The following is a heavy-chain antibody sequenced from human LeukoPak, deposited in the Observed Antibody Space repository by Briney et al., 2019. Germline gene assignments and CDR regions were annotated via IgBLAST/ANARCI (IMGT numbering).Heavy chain of an antibody. V-gene: IGHV3-23*01. CDR3: AKAPGGIVGY. CDR1: GFMFSSYA. CDR2: SSASGVST. Sequence: PGGSLRLSCAASGFMFSSYAMNWVRQAPGKGLEWVSTSSASGVSTYYADSVKGRFTISRDNSKNTVYPQMNSLRADDTAVYYCAKAPGGIVGYWGQGTLVTVSS. D-gene: IGHD3-16*01. J-gene: IGHJ4*02.